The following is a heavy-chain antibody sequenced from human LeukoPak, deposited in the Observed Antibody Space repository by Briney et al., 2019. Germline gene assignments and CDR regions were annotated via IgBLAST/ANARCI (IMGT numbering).Heavy chain of an antibody. V-gene: IGHV3-23*01. J-gene: IGHJ3*02. D-gene: IGHD6-13*01. CDR1: GFTFGTYA. CDR3: AKDKSSNWYGSRTFAI. Sequence: PGGSLRLSCAASGFTFGTYAMSWVRQAPGKGLEWVSAISDRGGSTYYADSVNGRFTISRDNSKNTLYLQMNSLRAEDTAVYYCAKDKSSNWYGSRTFAIWGQGTMVTVSS. CDR2: ISDRGGST.